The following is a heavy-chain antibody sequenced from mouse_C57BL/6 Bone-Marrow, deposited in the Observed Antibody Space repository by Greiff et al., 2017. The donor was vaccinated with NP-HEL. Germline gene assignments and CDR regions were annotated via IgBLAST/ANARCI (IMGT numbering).Heavy chain of an antibody. CDR1: GYAFTNYL. Sequence: QVQLQQSGAELVRPGTSVKVSCKASGYAFTNYLIEWVKQRPGQGLEWIGVINPGSGGTNYNEKFKGKATLTADKSSSTAYMQLSSLTSEDSAVYFCARGPVVGDFDYWGQGTTLTVSS. J-gene: IGHJ2*01. V-gene: IGHV1-54*01. D-gene: IGHD1-1*01. CDR3: ARGPVVGDFDY. CDR2: INPGSGGT.